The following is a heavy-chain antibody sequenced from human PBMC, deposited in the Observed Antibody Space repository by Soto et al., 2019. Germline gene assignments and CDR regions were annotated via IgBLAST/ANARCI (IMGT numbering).Heavy chain of an antibody. J-gene: IGHJ5*02. D-gene: IGHD2-2*01. CDR1: GFTFSNYA. CDR3: ARDAGWCSSTRCLPTHNWFDP. Sequence: QVQLVESGGGVVQPGRSLRLSCAASGFTFSNYAMHWVRQAPGKGLEWVAVISYDGSNKYYADSVKGRFTISRDNSKNTLYLQMNSLRAEDTAVYYCARDAGWCSSTRCLPTHNWFDPWGQGTLVTVSS. V-gene: IGHV3-30-3*01. CDR2: ISYDGSNK.